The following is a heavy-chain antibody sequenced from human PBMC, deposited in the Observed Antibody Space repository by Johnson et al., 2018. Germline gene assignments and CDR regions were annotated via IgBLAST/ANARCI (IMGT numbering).Heavy chain of an antibody. D-gene: IGHD3-10*01. CDR3: AKRHCYGSGSYDI. CDR1: GFTFSNYA. J-gene: IGHJ3*02. CDR2: ISNNGGTT. V-gene: IGHV3-23*04. Sequence: VQLVQSGGGLVQPGGSLRLSCAASGFTFSNYAMSWVRQAPGKGLEWVSTISNNGGTTYDAASVKGRFTISRDNSKNTLELQMNSLRADDPAVYYCAKRHCYGSGSYDIWGQGTMVTVSS.